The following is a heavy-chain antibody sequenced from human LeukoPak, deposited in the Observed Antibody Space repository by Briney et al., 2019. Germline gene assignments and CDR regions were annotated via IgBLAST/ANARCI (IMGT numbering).Heavy chain of an antibody. D-gene: IGHD3-10*01. J-gene: IGHJ4*02. CDR1: GYTFTGYY. V-gene: IGHV1-2*06. CDR2: INPSSGGT. CDR3: ARGPSGSDY. Sequence: ASVKVSCKASGYTFTGYYLHWLRQAPGQGLEWMGRINPSSGGTNYAQKFQGRVTMTRDTSINTAYMGLSSLRSDDTAVYYCARGPSGSDYWGQGTLVTVSS.